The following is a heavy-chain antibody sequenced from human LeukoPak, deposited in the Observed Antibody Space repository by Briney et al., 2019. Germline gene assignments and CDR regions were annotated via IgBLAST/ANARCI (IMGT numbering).Heavy chain of an antibody. J-gene: IGHJ4*02. D-gene: IGHD3-22*01. Sequence: PGGSLRLSRAASGFTFSSYGMHWVRQAPGKGLEWVAFIRYDGSNKYYADSVKGRFTISRDNSKNTLYLQMNSLRAEDTAVYYCAKDLYYYDSSGLGWGQGTLVTVSS. CDR2: IRYDGSNK. CDR1: GFTFSSYG. V-gene: IGHV3-30*02. CDR3: AKDLYYYDSSGLG.